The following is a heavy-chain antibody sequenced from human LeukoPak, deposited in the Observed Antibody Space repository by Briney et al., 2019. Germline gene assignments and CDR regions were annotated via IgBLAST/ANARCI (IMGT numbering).Heavy chain of an antibody. J-gene: IGHJ6*02. CDR1: GGSISSGGYY. D-gene: IGHD4-17*01. CDR2: IYYSGST. CDR3: ARERGLRGYYYYGMDV. V-gene: IGHV4-31*03. Sequence: SETLSLTCTVSGGSISSGGYYWSWIRQHPGKGLEWIGYIYYSGSTYYNPSLKSRVTTSVDTSKNQFSLKLSSVTAADTAVYYCARERGLRGYYYYGMDVWGQGTTVTVSS.